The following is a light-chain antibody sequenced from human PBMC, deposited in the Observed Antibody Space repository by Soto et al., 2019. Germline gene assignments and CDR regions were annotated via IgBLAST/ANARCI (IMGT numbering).Light chain of an antibody. J-gene: IGKJ4*01. V-gene: IGKV3-15*01. CDR1: QSVSNN. CDR2: GAS. Sequence: EIVMTQSPATLSVSPGERATVPCRASQSVSNNLAWYQQKPGQAPRLLIYGASTRATSIPARFSGSGYGTEFTLTISSLQSEDFAVYYCQQYNNWPLTFGGGTKVEIK. CDR3: QQYNNWPLT.